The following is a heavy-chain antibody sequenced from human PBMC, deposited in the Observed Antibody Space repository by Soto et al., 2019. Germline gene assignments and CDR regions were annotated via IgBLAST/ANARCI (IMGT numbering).Heavy chain of an antibody. CDR1: GASISTSTYY. V-gene: IGHV4-39*01. D-gene: IGHD3-10*01. Sequence: SETLSLTCTVSGASISTSTYYWAWVRQPPGKGLEWIGYIYYTGDTFYNPSLKSRVTISVDTSIHQFSLTLTSVTAADTAMYYCSRHGAAVLYYYGMDVWGQGTAVTVSS. CDR2: IYYTGDT. CDR3: SRHGAAVLYYYGMDV. J-gene: IGHJ6*02.